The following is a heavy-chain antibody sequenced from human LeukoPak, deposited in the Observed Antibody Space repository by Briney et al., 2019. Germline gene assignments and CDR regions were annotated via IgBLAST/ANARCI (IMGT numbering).Heavy chain of an antibody. CDR2: LKTKRDGDRT. J-gene: IGHJ6*02. Sequence: PGGSLRLSCAASGFTFSSYSMNWVRQAPGKGLEWVGRLKTKRDGDRTDYAAPVKGRFTISRDDSKNTLYLQMDSLQGEDTAVYYCATDLIAVGRGDCSHPCHSLDVWGHGTTVTVSS. CDR3: ATDLIAVGRGDCSHPCHSLDV. D-gene: IGHD2-21*02. V-gene: IGHV3-15*01. CDR1: GFTFSSYS.